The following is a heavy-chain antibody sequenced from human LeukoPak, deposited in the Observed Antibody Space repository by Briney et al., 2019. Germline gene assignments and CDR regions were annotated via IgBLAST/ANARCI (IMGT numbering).Heavy chain of an antibody. CDR3: ARGKYSFDY. CDR2: ISSSGSTI. J-gene: IGHJ4*02. V-gene: IGHV3-11*01. Sequence: PGGSLRLSCAASGFTFSDSYMSWIRQAPGKGLEYISYISSSGSTIYYADSVRGRFTLSRDNAKNSLSLEMNSLRAEDTAVYYCARGKYSFDYWGQGTLVTVSS. CDR1: GFTFSDSY.